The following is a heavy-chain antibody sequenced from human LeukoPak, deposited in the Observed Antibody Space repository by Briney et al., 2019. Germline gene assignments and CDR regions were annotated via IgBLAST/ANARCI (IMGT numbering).Heavy chain of an antibody. V-gene: IGHV3-74*01. CDR3: ARPRYYYYMDV. CDR1: GFTFSSYW. J-gene: IGHJ6*03. Sequence: GGSLRLSCAASGFTFSSYWMHWVRQAPGRGLVWVSRINSDGSSTSYADSVKGRFTISRDNAKNTLYLQMNSLRAEDTAVYYCARPRYYYYMDVWGEGTTVTVSS. CDR2: INSDGSST.